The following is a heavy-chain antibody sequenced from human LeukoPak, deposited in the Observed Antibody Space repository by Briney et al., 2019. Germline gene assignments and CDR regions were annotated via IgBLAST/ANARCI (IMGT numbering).Heavy chain of an antibody. CDR3: AKVLGPVARGYMDV. CDR2: ISGSGDRT. Sequence: GGSLRLSCAASGFTFSSYAMSWVRQAPGKGLEWVSSISGSGDRTYYADSVKGRFTISRDNSKNTLYLQMNSLRAEDTAVYYCAKVLGPVARGYMDVWGKETTVTVSS. V-gene: IGHV3-23*01. D-gene: IGHD6-19*01. J-gene: IGHJ6*03. CDR1: GFTFSSYA.